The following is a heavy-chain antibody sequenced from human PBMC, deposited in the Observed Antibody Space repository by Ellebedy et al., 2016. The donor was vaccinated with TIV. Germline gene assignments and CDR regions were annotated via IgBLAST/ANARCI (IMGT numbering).Heavy chain of an antibody. J-gene: IGHJ3*02. CDR3: ARGLRFRWAFDI. V-gene: IGHV4-34*01. CDR1: GESFTEYY. D-gene: IGHD2-21*01. CDR2: IFHSGNT. Sequence: MPSETLSLTCAVFGESFTEYYWSWIRQSPGKGLEWIGDIFHSGNTNYNPSLESRVTISVDASRNQFPLKLTSTSAADTAVYYCARGLRFRWAFDIWGQGTVVSVSS.